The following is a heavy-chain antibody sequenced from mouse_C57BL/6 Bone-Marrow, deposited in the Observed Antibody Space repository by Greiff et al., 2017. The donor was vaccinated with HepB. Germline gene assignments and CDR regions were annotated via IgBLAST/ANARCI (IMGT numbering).Heavy chain of an antibody. CDR1: GYTFTDYN. CDR3: AREGYGSPYYYAMDY. J-gene: IGHJ4*01. CDR2: INPNNGGT. D-gene: IGHD1-1*01. Sequence: VQLQQSGPELVKPGASVKIPCKASGYTFTDYNMDWVKQSHGKSLEWIGDINPNNGGTIYNQKFKGKATLTVDKSSSTAYMELRSLTSEDTAVYYCAREGYGSPYYYAMDYWGQGTSVTVSS. V-gene: IGHV1-18*01.